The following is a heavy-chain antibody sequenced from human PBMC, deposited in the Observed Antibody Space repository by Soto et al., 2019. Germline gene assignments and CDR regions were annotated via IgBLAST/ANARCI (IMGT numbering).Heavy chain of an antibody. CDR1: GGSISSGGYY. CDR2: IYFSVST. D-gene: IGHD3-9*01. CDR3: AKGGKAESRYDY. J-gene: IGHJ4*02. V-gene: IGHV4-31*03. Sequence: SETLSLTCTVPGGSISSGGYYWSWIRQHPGKGLEWIGYIYFSVSTYYNPSLKSRVTISVDTSKNQFSLKLSSVTVADTAVYYCAKGGKAESRYDYWGQGTLVTVSS.